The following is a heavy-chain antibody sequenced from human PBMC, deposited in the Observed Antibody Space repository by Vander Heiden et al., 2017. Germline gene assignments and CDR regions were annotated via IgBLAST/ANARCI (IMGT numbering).Heavy chain of an antibody. J-gene: IGHJ6*02. CDR3: ARDRVAARPNYYYGMDV. V-gene: IGHV3-21*01. CDR1: GFTFSSYS. Sequence: EVQLVESGGGLVKPGGSLRLSCAASGFTFSSYSMNWVRQAPGKGLEWVSSISSSSSYIYYADSVKGRFTISRDNAKNSLYLQMNSLRAEDTAVYYCARDRVAARPNYYYGMDVWGQGTTVTVSS. D-gene: IGHD6-6*01. CDR2: ISSSSSYI.